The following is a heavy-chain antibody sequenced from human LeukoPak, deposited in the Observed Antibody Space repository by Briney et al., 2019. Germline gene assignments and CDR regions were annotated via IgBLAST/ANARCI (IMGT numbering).Heavy chain of an antibody. CDR1: GFTFSSYE. J-gene: IGHJ3*02. Sequence: GRSLRLSCAASGFTFSSYEMNGFRQAPGKGLEWVSYISSSGSTIYYADSVKGRFTISRDNAKNSLYLQMNSLRAEDTAVYYCARVGLGASLDAFDIWGQGTMVTVSS. V-gene: IGHV3-48*03. D-gene: IGHD3-10*01. CDR3: ARVGLGASLDAFDI. CDR2: ISSSGSTI.